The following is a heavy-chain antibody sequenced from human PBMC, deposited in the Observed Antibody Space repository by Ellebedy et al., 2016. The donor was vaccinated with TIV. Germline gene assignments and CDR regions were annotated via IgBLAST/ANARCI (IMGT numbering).Heavy chain of an antibody. V-gene: IGHV4-39*01. CDR3: VRHPTLGTLDY. CDR2: VYFIGST. D-gene: IGHD3-16*01. CDR1: GGSITSGSYY. Sequence: MPGGSLRLSCTVSGGSITSGSYYWAWTRQPPGKGLEWVGNVYFIGSTNYNPSLKSRVTISVDTSKNQFSLKLTSVTAADTAVYYCVRHPTLGTLDYWGQGAQVTVSS. J-gene: IGHJ4*02.